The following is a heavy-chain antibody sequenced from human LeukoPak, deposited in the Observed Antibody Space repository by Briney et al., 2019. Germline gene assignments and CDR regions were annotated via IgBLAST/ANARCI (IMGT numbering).Heavy chain of an antibody. V-gene: IGHV3-7*01. CDR1: GFTFSSHW. CDR3: ARSGNTYPGY. D-gene: IGHD1-1*01. Sequence: GGSLRLSCAASGFTFSSHWMSWVRQAPGKGLEWVANIQPDGSERYYVDSVKGRFTISRDNAKNSLYLQMSNLRAEDTAVYYCARSGNTYPGYWGQGTLVIVSS. J-gene: IGHJ4*02. CDR2: IQPDGSER.